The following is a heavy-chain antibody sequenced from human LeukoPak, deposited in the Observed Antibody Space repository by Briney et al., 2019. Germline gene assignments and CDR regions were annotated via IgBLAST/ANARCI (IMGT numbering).Heavy chain of an antibody. CDR1: GGSISGYY. CDR2: IYTTGIT. D-gene: IGHD2-21*02. Sequence: SETLSLTCTVSGGSISGYYWSWIRQPAGKGLEWIGRIYTTGITNYNPSLKSRVTMSVDTSKNQFSLKLTSVTAADTAVYYCARGRNCGGDCYYFHYWGQGTLVTVSS. CDR3: ARGRNCGGDCYYFHY. J-gene: IGHJ4*02. V-gene: IGHV4-4*07.